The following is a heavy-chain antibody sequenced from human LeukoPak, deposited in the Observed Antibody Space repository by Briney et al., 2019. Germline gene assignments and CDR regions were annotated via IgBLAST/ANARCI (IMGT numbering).Heavy chain of an antibody. CDR3: ARVTGYVMEDYFDY. Sequence: SETLSLTCTVSGGSISSYYWSWIRQPPGKGLEWIGYIYYSGSTNYNPSLKSRVTIPVDTPKNQFSLRLSSVTAADTAVYYCARVTGYVMEDYFDYWGQGTLVTVSS. CDR2: IYYSGST. D-gene: IGHD6-13*01. CDR1: GGSISSYY. J-gene: IGHJ4*02. V-gene: IGHV4-59*01.